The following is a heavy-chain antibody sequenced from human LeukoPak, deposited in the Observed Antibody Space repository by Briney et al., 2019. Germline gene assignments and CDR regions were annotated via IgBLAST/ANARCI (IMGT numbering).Heavy chain of an antibody. CDR1: GFTFSSYG. V-gene: IGHV3-30*03. J-gene: IGHJ3*02. D-gene: IGHD3-10*01. CDR3: AHVLLWFGVPSRAFDI. CDR2: ISYDGSNK. Sequence: GGSLRLSCGTSGFTFSSYGMHWVRQAPGKGLEWVAVISYDGSNKYYADSVKGRFTISRDNSKNTLYLQMNSLRAEDTAVYYCAHVLLWFGVPSRAFDIWGQGTMVTVSS.